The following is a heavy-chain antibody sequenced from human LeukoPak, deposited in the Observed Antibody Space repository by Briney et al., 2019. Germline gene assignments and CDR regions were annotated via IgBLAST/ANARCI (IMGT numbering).Heavy chain of an antibody. Sequence: ASVKVSCKASGYTFTNYYMHWVRQAPGQGLEGMGIINTSGGSTSYAQKFQGRVTMTRDTSTSTVYMELSSLRSEDTAVYYCARDLPLAYCGGDCYSDYYYGMDVWGQGTTVTVSS. CDR1: GYTFTNYY. CDR3: ARDLPLAYCGGDCYSDYYYGMDV. J-gene: IGHJ6*02. CDR2: INTSGGST. V-gene: IGHV1-46*01. D-gene: IGHD2-21*02.